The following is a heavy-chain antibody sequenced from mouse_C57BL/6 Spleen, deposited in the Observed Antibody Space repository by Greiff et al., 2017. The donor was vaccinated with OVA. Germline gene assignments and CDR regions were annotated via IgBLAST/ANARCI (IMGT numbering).Heavy chain of an antibody. CDR2: IWSDGST. J-gene: IGHJ4*01. D-gene: IGHD2-4*01. V-gene: IGHV2-6-1*01. Sequence: VQVVESGPGLVAPSQSLSITCTVSGFSLTSYGVHWVRQPPGKGLEWLVVIWSDGSTTSNSALKSRLSISTDNSKSQVFVKMNSLQTDDTAMYYCARQRNDYDPYYAMDNRGQGTSVTVSS. CDR3: ARQRNDYDPYYAMDN. CDR1: GFSLTSYG.